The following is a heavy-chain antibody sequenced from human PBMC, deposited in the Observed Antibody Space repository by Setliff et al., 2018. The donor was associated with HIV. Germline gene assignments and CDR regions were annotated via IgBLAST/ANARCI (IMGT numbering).Heavy chain of an antibody. Sequence: SGPTLVNPTQTLALTCTFSGFSLSASGMCVSWIRQPPGKALEWLARIDWDDDKFYTTSLKTRLTISKDTSKNQVVLKMTNMDPVDTATYYCARMISYSPYFDYWGQGTPVTVSS. D-gene: IGHD1-26*01. CDR2: IDWDDDK. J-gene: IGHJ4*02. V-gene: IGHV2-70*17. CDR3: ARMISYSPYFDY. CDR1: GFSLSASGMC.